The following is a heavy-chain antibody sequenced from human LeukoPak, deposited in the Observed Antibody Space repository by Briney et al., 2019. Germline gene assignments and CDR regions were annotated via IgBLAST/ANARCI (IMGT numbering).Heavy chain of an antibody. CDR3: ARGLWSGYHTADWFDP. J-gene: IGHJ5*02. Sequence: GASVKVSCKASGYTFTSYGISWVRQAPGQGLEWMGWISAYNGSTNYAQKLQGRVTTTTDTSTSTAYMELRSLRSDDTAVYYCARGLWSGYHTADWFDPWGQGTLVTVSS. V-gene: IGHV1-18*01. CDR1: GYTFTSYG. CDR2: ISAYNGST. D-gene: IGHD3-3*01.